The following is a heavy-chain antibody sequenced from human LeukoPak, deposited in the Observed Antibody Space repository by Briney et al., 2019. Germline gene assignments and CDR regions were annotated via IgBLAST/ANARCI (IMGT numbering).Heavy chain of an antibody. Sequence: PSETLSLTCTVSVGSISFFYWGWIRQPPGQGLEWIGYIYYSGSTNYNPSLKSRVTISVDMSKNQFSLKLTSVTAADTAVYYCARDNPIAIVGATYWFDPWGQGTLVTVSS. CDR2: IYYSGST. D-gene: IGHD1-26*01. V-gene: IGHV4-4*08. CDR3: ARDNPIAIVGATYWFDP. CDR1: VGSISFFY. J-gene: IGHJ5*02.